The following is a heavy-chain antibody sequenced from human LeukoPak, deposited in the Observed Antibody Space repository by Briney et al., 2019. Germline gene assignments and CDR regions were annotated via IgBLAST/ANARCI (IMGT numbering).Heavy chain of an antibody. CDR1: GGSFSGYY. J-gene: IGHJ4*02. CDR2: INHSGST. CDR3: AREKYSSGWSEYFDL. Sequence: SETLSLTCAVYGGSFSGYYWSWIRQPPGKGLEWIGEINHSGSTNYNPSLKSRVTISVDTSKNQFSLKLSSVTAADTAVYYCAREKYSSGWSEYFDLWGQGTLVTVSS. D-gene: IGHD6-19*01. V-gene: IGHV4-34*01.